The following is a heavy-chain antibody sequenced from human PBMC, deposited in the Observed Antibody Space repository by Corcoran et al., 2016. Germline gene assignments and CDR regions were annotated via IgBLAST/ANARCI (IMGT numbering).Heavy chain of an antibody. CDR2: ISAYNGNT. J-gene: IGHJ6*02. V-gene: IGHV1-18*01. D-gene: IGHD1-26*01. CDR1: GYTFTSYG. CDR3: ARDSPIGGAPRTYGMDV. Sequence: QVQLVQSGAEVKKPGASVKVSCKASGYTFTSYGISWVRQAPGQGLEWMGWISAYNGNTNYAQKLQGRVTMTTDTSTSTAYMELRSLRSDDTAVYYGARDSPIGGAPRTYGMDVWGQGTTVTVSS.